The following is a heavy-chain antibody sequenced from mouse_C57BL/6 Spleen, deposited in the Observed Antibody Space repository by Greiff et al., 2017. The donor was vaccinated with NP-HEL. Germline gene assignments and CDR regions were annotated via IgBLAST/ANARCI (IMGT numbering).Heavy chain of an antibody. CDR1: GYTFTSYW. CDR3: ARSPYYCSSLYWYFDV. J-gene: IGHJ1*03. CDR2: IYPGSGSP. D-gene: IGHD1-1*01. Sequence: VQLQQPGAELVKPGASVKMSCKASGYTFTSYWITWVKQRPGQGLEWIGDIYPGSGSPNYNEKFTSKATLTVDPSSSTAYMQLSSLTSEDSAVYYCARSPYYCSSLYWYFDVWGTVTTVTVSS. V-gene: IGHV1-55*01.